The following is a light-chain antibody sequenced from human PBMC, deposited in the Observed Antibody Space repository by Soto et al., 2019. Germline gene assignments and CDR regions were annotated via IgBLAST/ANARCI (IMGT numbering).Light chain of an antibody. CDR2: EVI. J-gene: IGLJ1*01. Sequence: QLVLTQPASVSGSPGQSITISCSGTSEDVGGYNYVSWYQHHPGKAPKLIIYEVINRPSGLSNRFSGSKSGSTASLTISGLQAEDEADYYCSSYTSSSTLVFGTGTKLTVL. CDR1: SEDVGGYNY. V-gene: IGLV2-14*01. CDR3: SSYTSSSTLV.